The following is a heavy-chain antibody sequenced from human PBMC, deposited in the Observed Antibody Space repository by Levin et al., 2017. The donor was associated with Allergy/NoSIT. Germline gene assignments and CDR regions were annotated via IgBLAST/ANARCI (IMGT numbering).Heavy chain of an antibody. CDR2: ISSSSSYI. J-gene: IGHJ4*02. CDR3: ARVGDHSGYDRGYFDY. Sequence: LSLTCAASGFTFSSYSMNWVRQAPGKGLEWVSSISSSSSYIYYADSVKGRFTISRDNAKNSLYLQMNSLRAEDTAVYYCARVGDHSGYDRGYFDYWGQGTLVTVSS. D-gene: IGHD5-12*01. CDR1: GFTFSSYS. V-gene: IGHV3-21*01.